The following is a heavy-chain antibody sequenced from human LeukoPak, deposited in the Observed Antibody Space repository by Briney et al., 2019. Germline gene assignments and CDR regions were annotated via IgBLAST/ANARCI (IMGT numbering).Heavy chain of an antibody. CDR1: GGSFSGYY. J-gene: IGHJ3*02. CDR2: INHSGST. Sequence: SETLSLTCAVYGGSFSGYYWSWIRQPPGKGLEWIGEINHSGSTNYNPSLKSRVTISVDTSKNQFSLKLSSVTAADTAVYYCARQYCTNGVCYWAHDAFDIWGQGTMVTVSS. V-gene: IGHV4-34*01. D-gene: IGHD2-8*01. CDR3: ARQYCTNGVCYWAHDAFDI.